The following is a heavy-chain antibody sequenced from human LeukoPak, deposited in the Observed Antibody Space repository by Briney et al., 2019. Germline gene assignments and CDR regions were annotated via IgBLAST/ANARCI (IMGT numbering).Heavy chain of an antibody. CDR2: TYYRSKWYN. V-gene: IGHV6-1*01. D-gene: IGHD3-3*01. CDR1: GDSVSSNSAA. J-gene: IGHJ5*02. Sequence: SQTLSLTCAISGDSVSSNSAAWNWIRQSPSGGLEWLGRTYYRSKWYNDYAVSVKSRITINPDTSKNQFSLQLNSVTPEDTAVYYCARENGVVFNNWFDPWGQGTLVTVSS. CDR3: ARENGVVFNNWFDP.